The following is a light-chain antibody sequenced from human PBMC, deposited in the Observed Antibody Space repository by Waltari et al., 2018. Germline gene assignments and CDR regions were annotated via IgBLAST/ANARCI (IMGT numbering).Light chain of an antibody. CDR1: SSDVGNYNH. CDR2: EVT. Sequence: SALTQPPSVSGSPGQSVTISCTGTSSDVGNYNHVPWYQQSPGTAPKLIIYEVTNRPSGVPDRFSGSKSGNTASLTISGLQAEDESDYYCSSSTSSITWVFGGGTKLTVL. CDR3: SSSTSSITWV. J-gene: IGLJ3*02. V-gene: IGLV2-18*02.